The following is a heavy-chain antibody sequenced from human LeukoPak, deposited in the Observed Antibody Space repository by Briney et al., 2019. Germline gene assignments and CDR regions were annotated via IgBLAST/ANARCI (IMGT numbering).Heavy chain of an antibody. CDR3: ARVSGYSYGTPFDY. CDR2: INAGNGNT. CDR1: GYTFTSYA. J-gene: IGHJ4*02. Sequence: ASVKVSCKASGYTFTSYAMHWVRQAPGQRLEWMGWINAGNGNTKYSQKFQGRATITRDTSASTAYMELSSLRSEDTAVYYCARVSGYSYGTPFDYWGQGTLVTVSS. V-gene: IGHV1-3*01. D-gene: IGHD5-18*01.